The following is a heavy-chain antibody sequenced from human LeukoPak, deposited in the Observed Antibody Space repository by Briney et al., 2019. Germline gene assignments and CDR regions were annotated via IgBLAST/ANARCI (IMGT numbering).Heavy chain of an antibody. CDR1: GGSFSGYY. D-gene: IGHD4-23*01. J-gene: IGHJ2*01. V-gene: IGHV4-38-2*01. Sequence: SETLSLTCAVYGGSFSGYYWGWIRQPPGKGLEWIGSIYHSGSTYYNPSLKSRVTISVDTSKNQFSLKLSSATAADTAVYYCASDYGGKGRYFDLWGRGTLVTVSS. CDR3: ASDYGGKGRYFDL. CDR2: IYHSGST.